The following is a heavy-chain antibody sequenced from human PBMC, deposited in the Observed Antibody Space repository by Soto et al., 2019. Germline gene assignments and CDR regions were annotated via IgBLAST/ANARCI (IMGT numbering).Heavy chain of an antibody. CDR2: IYQSGST. V-gene: IGHV4-4*02. J-gene: IGHJ4*02. CDR3: ARDPRVVDTTYYFDY. CDR1: VGSISISNW. D-gene: IGHD1-1*01. Sequence: PSEVLSVTCAVSVGSISISNWGSWFRQPPGKGLEWIGEIYQSGSTNYNPSLKSRVTISVDKPKNQFSLKLSSVTAADTAVYYCARDPRVVDTTYYFDYWGQGTMVTVSS.